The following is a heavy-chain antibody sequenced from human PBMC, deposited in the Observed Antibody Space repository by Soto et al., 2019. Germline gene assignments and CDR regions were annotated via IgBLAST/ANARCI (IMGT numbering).Heavy chain of an antibody. CDR3: TRACSGGSCYSTSDFDY. D-gene: IGHD2-15*01. CDR1: GFRFTGSA. CDR2: IRNRPHSYAT. V-gene: IGHV3-73*02. Sequence: EVVLVESGGGLVQPGGSLKLSCAASGFRFTGSAIHWVRQAPGKGREWVGLIRNRPHSYATAYAESLKGRVTSSRDDSRNTSYMQVKSLKSEDTAVYFCTRACSGGSCYSTSDFDYWGQGTLVTVSS. J-gene: IGHJ4*02.